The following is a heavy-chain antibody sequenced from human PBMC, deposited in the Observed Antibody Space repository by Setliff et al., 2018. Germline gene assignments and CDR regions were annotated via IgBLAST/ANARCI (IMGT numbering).Heavy chain of an antibody. Sequence: ASVKVSCKASGYTFTSYAMHWVRQAPGQRLEWMGWINAGNGNTKYSQKFQGRVTITRDTSASTAYMELSRLRSDDTAVYYCARDLNRWFGEFAFDIWGQGTMVTVSS. CDR1: GYTFTSYA. J-gene: IGHJ3*02. CDR2: INAGNGNT. D-gene: IGHD3-10*01. CDR3: ARDLNRWFGEFAFDI. V-gene: IGHV1-3*01.